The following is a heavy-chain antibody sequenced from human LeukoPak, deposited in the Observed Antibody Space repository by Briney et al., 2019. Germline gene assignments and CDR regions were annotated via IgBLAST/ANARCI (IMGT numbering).Heavy chain of an antibody. D-gene: IGHD3-10*01. CDR2: ISMSSSYM. Sequence: PGRSLGLSCVASGFMFSGYVMKWVSQAPGKGLEWVSTISMSSSYMYYADSVRGRFTISRDNAKNSLYLQMTSLRAEDAAVYYCAREDYSSGNPTIDHWGQGTLVTVSS. CDR1: GFMFSGYV. V-gene: IGHV3-21*01. J-gene: IGHJ4*02. CDR3: AREDYSSGNPTIDH.